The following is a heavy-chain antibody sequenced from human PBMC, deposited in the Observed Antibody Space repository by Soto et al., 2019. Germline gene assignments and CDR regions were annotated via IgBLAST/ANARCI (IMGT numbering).Heavy chain of an antibody. D-gene: IGHD3-10*01. CDR3: TTRPRSNTWFQSITPPDY. V-gene: IGHV3-73*02. CDR1: GCTFSGSA. CDR2: IRSKTNNYAT. Sequence: EVQLVESGGGLVQPGGSLKLSCAAAGCTFSGSAVHWVRQASGRGLEWVGRIRSKTNNYATDYAASVNGSFTFSREDSQNTVYLQMDRLRTEDTDMYFCTTRPRSNTWFQSITPPDYWGQGTLVTVSS. J-gene: IGHJ4*02.